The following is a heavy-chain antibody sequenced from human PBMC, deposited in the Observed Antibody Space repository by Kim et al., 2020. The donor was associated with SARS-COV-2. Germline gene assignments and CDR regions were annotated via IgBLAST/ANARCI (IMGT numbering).Heavy chain of an antibody. CDR1: GGSFSGYY. J-gene: IGHJ5*02. CDR2: INHSGST. D-gene: IGHD6-13*01. Sequence: SETRSLTCAVYGGSFSGYYWSWIRQPPGKGLEWIGEINHSGSTNYNPSLKSRVTISVDTSKNQFSLKLSSVTAADTAVYYCARGPRYSSSWSRWFDPWG. CDR3: ARGPRYSSSWSRWFDP. V-gene: IGHV4-34*01.